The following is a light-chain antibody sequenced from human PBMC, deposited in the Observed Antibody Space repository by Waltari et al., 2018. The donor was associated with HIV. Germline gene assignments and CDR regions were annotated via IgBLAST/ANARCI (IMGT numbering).Light chain of an antibody. Sequence: EIVLTQFPDFQSVTPSEEVTITCRAGQSIGNALHWFQQKANQSPKLHIKFASQSMASVPSRFSGSGSGTDFALTINSLEAEDAAAYYCHQSSSLPYTFGQGTTLEIK. CDR2: FAS. V-gene: IGKV6D-21*02. J-gene: IGKJ2*01. CDR3: HQSSSLPYT. CDR1: QSIGNA.